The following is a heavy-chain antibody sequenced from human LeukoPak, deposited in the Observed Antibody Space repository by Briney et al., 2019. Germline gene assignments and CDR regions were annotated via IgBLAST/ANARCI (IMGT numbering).Heavy chain of an antibody. CDR1: GGPFSSYA. V-gene: IGHV1-69*05. D-gene: IGHD2-21*02. CDR2: IIPIFGTA. CDR3: AREAYCGGDCYSGTFDY. Sequence: SVKVSCKASGGPFSSYAISWVRRAPGQGLEWMGRIIPIFGTANYAQKFQGRVTITTDESASTAYMELSSLGSEDTAVYYCAREAYCGGDCYSGTFDYWGQGTLVTVSS. J-gene: IGHJ4*02.